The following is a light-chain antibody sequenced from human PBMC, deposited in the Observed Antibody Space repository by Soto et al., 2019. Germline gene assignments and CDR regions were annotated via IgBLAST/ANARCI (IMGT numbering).Light chain of an antibody. V-gene: IGLV1-40*01. J-gene: IGLJ2*01. CDR3: QTYDSSLSGVV. CDR1: SSNIGGNT. CDR2: INT. Sequence: QSALTQPPSLSGTPGQRVTISCSGSSSNIGGNTVHWYQHLPGTAPKLLIYINTNRPSGVPDRFSGSKSGTSASLAITGLQAEDEADYYCQTYDSSLSGVVFGEGTKLTVL.